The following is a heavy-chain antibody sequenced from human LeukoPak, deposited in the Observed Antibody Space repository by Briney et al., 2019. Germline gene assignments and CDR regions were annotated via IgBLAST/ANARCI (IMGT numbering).Heavy chain of an antibody. Sequence: GASVKVSCKASGGTFSSYAISWVRQAPGQGLEWMGGIIPIFGTANYAQKFQGRVTITADKSTSTAYMELSSLRSEDTAVYYCARARDYDSSGYPTYYFDYWGQGTLVTVSS. V-gene: IGHV1-69*06. CDR1: GGTFSSYA. J-gene: IGHJ4*02. CDR2: IIPIFGTA. D-gene: IGHD3-22*01. CDR3: ARARDYDSSGYPTYYFDY.